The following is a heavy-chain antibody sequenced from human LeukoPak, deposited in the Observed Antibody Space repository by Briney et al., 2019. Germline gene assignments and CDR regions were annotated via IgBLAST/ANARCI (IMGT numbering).Heavy chain of an antibody. J-gene: IGHJ4*02. Sequence: GASVKVSCKASGYSFTNYVIHWVRQAPGQSLEWMGWINAGNGNTKYSQKFQGRVTITRDTSASTAYMELSSLRSEDTAVYYCARDRIVWADSGYEYWGQGTLVIVSS. CDR2: INAGNGNT. D-gene: IGHD5-12*01. CDR3: ARDRIVWADSGYEY. V-gene: IGHV1-3*01. CDR1: GYSFTNYV.